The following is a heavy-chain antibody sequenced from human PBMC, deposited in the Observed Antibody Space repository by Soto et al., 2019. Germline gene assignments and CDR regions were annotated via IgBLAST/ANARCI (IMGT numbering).Heavy chain of an antibody. V-gene: IGHV1-24*01. CDR1: GYTLTELS. Sequence: GASVKVSCKVSGYTLTELSMHWVRQAPGKGLEWMGGFDPEDGETIYAQKFQGRVTMTEDTSTDTAYMELSSLRSEDTAVYYCATHYGSGSYYLPFDYWGQGTLVTVSS. D-gene: IGHD3-10*01. CDR3: ATHYGSGSYYLPFDY. CDR2: FDPEDGET. J-gene: IGHJ4*02.